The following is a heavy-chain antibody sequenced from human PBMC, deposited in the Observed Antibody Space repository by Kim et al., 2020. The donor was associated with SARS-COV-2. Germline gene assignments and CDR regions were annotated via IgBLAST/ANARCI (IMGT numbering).Heavy chain of an antibody. D-gene: IGHD3-10*01. Sequence: SETLSLTCAVSGGSISSGGYSWSWIRQPPGKGLEWIGYIYHSGSTYYNPSLKSRVTISVDRSKNQFSLKLSSVTAADTAVYYCALSSPYGSGFWFDYWGQGTLVTVSS. V-gene: IGHV4-30-2*01. CDR2: IYHSGST. CDR3: ALSSPYGSGFWFDY. J-gene: IGHJ4*02. CDR1: GGSISSGGYS.